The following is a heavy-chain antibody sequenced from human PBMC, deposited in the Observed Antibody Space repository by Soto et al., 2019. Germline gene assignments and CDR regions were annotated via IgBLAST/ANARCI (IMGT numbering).Heavy chain of an antibody. CDR3: TSAAVASY. CDR2: IRGKTNSYAT. V-gene: IGHV3-73*02. CDR1: GFTFSDSA. Sequence: EVQLVESGGGLVQPGGSLKVSCAASGFTFSDSAMHWVRQASGKGLEWVGRIRGKTNSYATTYAASLKGRFTISRDDSKSTTYLQMNSLKAEDTAVYYCTSAAVASYWGQGPLVTVSS. J-gene: IGHJ4*02. D-gene: IGHD6-19*01.